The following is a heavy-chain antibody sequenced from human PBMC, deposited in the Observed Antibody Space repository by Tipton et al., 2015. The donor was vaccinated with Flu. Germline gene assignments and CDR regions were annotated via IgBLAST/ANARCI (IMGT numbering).Heavy chain of an antibody. CDR3: ARGYGYGASYYGMDV. CDR2: INHSGST. CDR1: GGSFSGYY. D-gene: IGHD5-18*01. Sequence: TLSLTCAVYGGSFSGYYWSWIRQPPGKGLEWIGEINHSGSTNYNPSLKSRVTISVDTSKNQFSLKLSSVTAADTAVYYCARGYGYGASYYGMDVWGQGTTVTVSS. V-gene: IGHV4-34*01. J-gene: IGHJ6*02.